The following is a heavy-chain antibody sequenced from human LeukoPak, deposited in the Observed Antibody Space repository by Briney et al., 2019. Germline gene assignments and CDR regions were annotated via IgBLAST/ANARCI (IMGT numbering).Heavy chain of an antibody. J-gene: IGHJ4*02. CDR1: GYTFTGYY. CDR2: INPNSGGT. CDR3: ARDSSGWVEVY. Sequence: ASVKVSCKASGYTFTGYYMHWVRQAPGQGLEWMGWINPNSGGTNYAQKFQGRVTMTRDTSISTAYMELSRLRSDATAVYYWARDSSGWVEVYWGQGTLVTVSS. D-gene: IGHD6-19*01. V-gene: IGHV1-2*02.